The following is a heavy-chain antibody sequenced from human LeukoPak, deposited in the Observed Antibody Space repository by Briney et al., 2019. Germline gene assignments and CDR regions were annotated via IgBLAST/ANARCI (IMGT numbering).Heavy chain of an antibody. V-gene: IGHV3-48*03. CDR1: GFIFSNYE. CDR2: INPSGSTI. Sequence: GGSLRLSCAASGFIFSNYEMNWVRQAPGKGLEWVSYINPSGSTIYYADSVKGRFTMSRDNAKSTLYLQMISLTAEDTAIYYCAKATGNLGNWGQGTLVTVSS. J-gene: IGHJ4*02. D-gene: IGHD1-1*01. CDR3: AKATGNLGN.